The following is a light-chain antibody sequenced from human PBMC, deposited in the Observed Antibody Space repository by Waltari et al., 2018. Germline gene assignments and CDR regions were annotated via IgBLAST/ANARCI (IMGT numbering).Light chain of an antibody. Sequence: DIQMTQSPSTLSASVGDRVTITCRASQSVASWLAWYQQTPRKAPRLLIQKASNLESGVPSRFSGSGFGTEFNLTISGLQPDDFATYYCQQYHTYWTFGQGTKVDIK. CDR2: KAS. CDR1: QSVASW. V-gene: IGKV1-5*03. J-gene: IGKJ1*01. CDR3: QQYHTYWT.